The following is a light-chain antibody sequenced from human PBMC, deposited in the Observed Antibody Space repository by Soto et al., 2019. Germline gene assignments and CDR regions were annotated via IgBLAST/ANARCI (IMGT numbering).Light chain of an antibody. Sequence: QSALTQPASVSGSPGQSITISCTGTSSDVGGYNLVSWYQQHPGKAPKLLIYEGSKRPSGVSNRFSGSKSGNTASLTISGLQAEDEADYYCCSYAGSGTYVFGTGTKVTVL. V-gene: IGLV2-23*01. J-gene: IGLJ1*01. CDR3: CSYAGSGTYV. CDR1: SSDVGGYNL. CDR2: EGS.